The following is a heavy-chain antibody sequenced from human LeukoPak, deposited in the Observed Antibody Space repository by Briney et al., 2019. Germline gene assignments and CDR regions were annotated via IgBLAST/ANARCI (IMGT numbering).Heavy chain of an antibody. CDR1: GGSICSGDYY. CDR2: IYYSGST. J-gene: IGHJ4*02. CDR3: ARREDGGISDY. D-gene: IGHD4-23*01. V-gene: IGHV4-30-4*01. Sequence: SETLSLTCTVSGGSICSGDYYWSWIRQPPGKGLEWIGYIYYSGSTYYNPSLKSRVTISVDTSKNQFSLKLSSVTAADTAVYYCARREDGGISDYWGQGTLVTVSS.